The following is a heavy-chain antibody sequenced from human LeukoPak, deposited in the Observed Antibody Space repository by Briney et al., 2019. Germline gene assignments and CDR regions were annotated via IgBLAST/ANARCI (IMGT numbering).Heavy chain of an antibody. CDR3: ARPECSGGSCYSLS. CDR1: GFTFSSYS. V-gene: IGHV3-48*01. D-gene: IGHD2-15*01. J-gene: IGHJ4*02. CDR2: ISSSSSTI. Sequence: PGGSLRLSCAASGFTFSSYSMNWVRQAPGKGREWVSYISSSSSTIYYADSVKGRFTISRDDAKNSLYLQMNSLRAEDTAVYYCARPECSGGSCYSLSWGQGTLVTVSS.